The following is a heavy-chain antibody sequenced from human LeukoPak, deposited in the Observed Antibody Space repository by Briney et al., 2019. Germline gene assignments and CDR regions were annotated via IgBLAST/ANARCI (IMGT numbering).Heavy chain of an antibody. CDR2: MNPNSCNT. CDR1: GYTFTSYD. V-gene: IGHV1-8*01. D-gene: IGHD2-2*01. CDR3: AREKGYCSSTSCYGAGGMDV. Sequence: ASVKVSCKASGYTFTSYDIKGVRQATGKGLEWVGWMNPNSCNTGYAQKFQGRVTMTRNTSISTAYMELSSLRSEDTAVYYCAREKGYCSSTSCYGAGGMDVWGQGTTVTVSS. J-gene: IGHJ6*02.